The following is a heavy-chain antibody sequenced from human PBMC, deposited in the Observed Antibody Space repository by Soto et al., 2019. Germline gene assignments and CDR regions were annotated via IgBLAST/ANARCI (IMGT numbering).Heavy chain of an antibody. CDR3: ARERIGDSQGSYYRMDV. V-gene: IGHV4-59*12. Sequence: SETLSLTCTVSDDFISSYYWNWIRQPPGKGLEWIGEIYHSGSTNYNPSLKSRVTISVDKSKNQFSLKLSSVTAADTAVYYCARERIGDSQGSYYRMDVWGQGTKVTVYS. J-gene: IGHJ6*02. D-gene: IGHD3-10*01. CDR2: IYHSGST. CDR1: DDFISSYY.